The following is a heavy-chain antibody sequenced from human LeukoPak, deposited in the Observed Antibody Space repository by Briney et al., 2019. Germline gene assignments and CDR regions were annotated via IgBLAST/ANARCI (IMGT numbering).Heavy chain of an antibody. V-gene: IGHV3-23*01. CDR3: AKVGPGCSSTSCYRGAFDY. CDR2: ISGSGGST. CDR1: GFTFSSYA. J-gene: IGHJ4*02. D-gene: IGHD2-2*01. Sequence: GGSLRLSCAASGFTFSSYAMSWVRQAPGKGLEWVSVISGSGGSTYYADSVKGRFTISRDNSKNTLYLQMNSLRAEDTAVYYCAKVGPGCSSTSCYRGAFDYWGQGTLVTVSS.